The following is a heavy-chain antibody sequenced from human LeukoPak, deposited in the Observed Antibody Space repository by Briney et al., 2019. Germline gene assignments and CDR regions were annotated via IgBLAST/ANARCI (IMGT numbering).Heavy chain of an antibody. V-gene: IGHV3-21*01. CDR1: GFTFSSYS. Sequence: PGGSLRLSCAASGFTFSSYSMNWVRQAPGKGLEWVSSISTSSSYINYADSVKGRFTISRDNTKKSLHLQMNSLRAEDTAVYYCATLERGYAVAVDYWGQGTLVTVSS. D-gene: IGHD6-19*01. J-gene: IGHJ4*02. CDR3: ATLERGYAVAVDY. CDR2: ISTSSSYI.